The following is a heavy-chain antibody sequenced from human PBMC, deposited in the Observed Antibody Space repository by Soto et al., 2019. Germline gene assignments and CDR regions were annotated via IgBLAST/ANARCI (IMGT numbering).Heavy chain of an antibody. D-gene: IGHD1-1*01. CDR3: AKGLGQNWNFDY. V-gene: IGHV3-23*01. Sequence: EVQLLESGGGSLQPGGSLRLSCAASGFTFSSYAMHWVRRPPGKGLEWVSSISGSGGTAYYADSVKGRFSISRDSLVNTLYLQMNSLRAEDTAVYYCAKGLGQNWNFDYLGQGTLVTVSP. J-gene: IGHJ4*02. CDR2: ISGSGGTA. CDR1: GFTFSSYA.